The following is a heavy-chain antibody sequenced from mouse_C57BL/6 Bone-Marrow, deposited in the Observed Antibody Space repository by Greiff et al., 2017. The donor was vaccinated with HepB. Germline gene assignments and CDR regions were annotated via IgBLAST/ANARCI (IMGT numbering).Heavy chain of an antibody. CDR2: INYDGSST. J-gene: IGHJ4*01. V-gene: IGHV5-16*01. CDR3: ARDSPFTTVVAMDY. D-gene: IGHD1-1*01. Sequence: EVILVESEGGLVQPGSSMKLSCTASGFTFSDYYMAWVRQVPEKGLEWVANINYDGSSTYYLDSLKSRFIISRDNAKNILYLQMSSLKSEDTATYYCARDSPFTTVVAMDYWGQGTSVTVSS. CDR1: GFTFSDYY.